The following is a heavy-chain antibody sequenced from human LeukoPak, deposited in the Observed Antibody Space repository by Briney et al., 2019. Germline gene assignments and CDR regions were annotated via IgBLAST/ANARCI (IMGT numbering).Heavy chain of an antibody. D-gene: IGHD3-3*01. CDR1: GYSFTSYC. CDR2: ITPSDGGT. CDR3: ARDPTVITSSRITIFGVVKSPHNWFDP. V-gene: IGHV1-46*01. J-gene: IGHJ5*02. Sequence: GASVTVSCKASGYSFTSYCMHWVRQAPGQGLEWMGMITPSDGGTTYAQKFQGRVTMTRDTSTSTVYMELSSLRSEDTAIYFCARDPTVITSSRITIFGVVKSPHNWFDPWGQGTLVTVSS.